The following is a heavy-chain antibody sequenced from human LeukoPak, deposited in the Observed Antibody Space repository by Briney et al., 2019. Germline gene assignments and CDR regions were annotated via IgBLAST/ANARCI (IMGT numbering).Heavy chain of an antibody. CDR3: AKYSSSWYYYGMDV. Sequence: PGRSLRLSCAASGFTFSSYAMHWVRQAPGKGLEWVAVISYDGSNKYYADSVKGRFTISRDNSKNTLYLQMNSLRAEDTAVYYCAKYSSSWYYYGMDVWGQGTTVTVSS. CDR1: GFTFSSYA. CDR2: ISYDGSNK. V-gene: IGHV3-30*04. D-gene: IGHD6-13*01. J-gene: IGHJ6*02.